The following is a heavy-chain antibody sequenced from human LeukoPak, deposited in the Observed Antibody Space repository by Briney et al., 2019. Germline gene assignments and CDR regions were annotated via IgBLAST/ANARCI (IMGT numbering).Heavy chain of an antibody. CDR2: IGGSGVVT. V-gene: IGHV3-23*01. J-gene: IGHJ4*02. D-gene: IGHD3-10*01. Sequence: GGSLRLSCAAPGFTFSSYAMSWVRQAPGKGLEWVSSIGGSGVVTTNADSVKGRFTISRDNSKNTLYLQMNSLRAEDTAVYYCARAYYFPSGSYYLHFDYWGQGTLVTVSS. CDR3: ARAYYFPSGSYYLHFDY. CDR1: GFTFSSYA.